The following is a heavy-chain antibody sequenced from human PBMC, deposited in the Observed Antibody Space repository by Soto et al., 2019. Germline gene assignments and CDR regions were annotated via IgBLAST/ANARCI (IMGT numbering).Heavy chain of an antibody. V-gene: IGHV4-30-2*01. D-gene: IGHD2-15*01. Sequence: SETLSLTCAVSGGSISSGGYSWNWIRQPPGKGLEWIGYIFHSGSTLYNPSLISRVTISVDRSKNQFSLKLSSVTAADTAVYYCARDAGNVPLGGYFDYWGQGTLVTVSS. CDR1: GGSISSGGYS. CDR3: ARDAGNVPLGGYFDY. J-gene: IGHJ4*02. CDR2: IFHSGST.